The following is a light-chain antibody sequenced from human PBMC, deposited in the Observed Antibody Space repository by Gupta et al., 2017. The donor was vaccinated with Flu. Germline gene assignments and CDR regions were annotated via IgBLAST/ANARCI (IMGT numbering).Light chain of an antibody. CDR3: QTEATGHQWV. Sequence: KLACTLTDEHFDVAIAWHHHKSHRSPRVRMRIHRDGRTQKGDGIPDRFAGSSSGTGPSLTISTVQAEEEAKYYCQTEATGHQWVFGKGTKLTVL. V-gene: IGLV4-69*01. CDR1: DEHFDVA. J-gene: IGLJ3*02. CDR2: IHRDGRT.